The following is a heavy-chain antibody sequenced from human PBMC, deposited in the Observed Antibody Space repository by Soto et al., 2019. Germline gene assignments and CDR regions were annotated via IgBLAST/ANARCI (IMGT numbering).Heavy chain of an antibody. Sequence: ASVKVSCKASGYTFTSHYMHWVRQAPGQGLEWMGIIYSSEGGTRYAQKFQGRITMTRDTSASTVYMELRGLRSDDTAIYYCARPMNSGYDLDGYWGQRTLVTVSS. CDR2: IYSSEGGT. J-gene: IGHJ4*02. CDR1: GYTFTSHY. D-gene: IGHD5-12*01. CDR3: ARPMNSGYDLDGY. V-gene: IGHV1-46*01.